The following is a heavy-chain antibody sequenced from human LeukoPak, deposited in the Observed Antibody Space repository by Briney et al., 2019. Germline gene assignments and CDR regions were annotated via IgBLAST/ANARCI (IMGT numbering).Heavy chain of an antibody. Sequence: GGSLRLSCAASGFTVSRNYYMNWVRQAPGKGLEWVSVIYSAGSTYYADSVKGRFTISRDNSKNTVYLQMNSLRAEDTAVYYCARGDDYGGAWYYFDCWGQGILVTVSS. V-gene: IGHV3-53*01. CDR3: ARGDDYGGAWYYFDC. J-gene: IGHJ4*02. CDR1: GFTVSRNY. D-gene: IGHD4-23*01. CDR2: IYSAGST.